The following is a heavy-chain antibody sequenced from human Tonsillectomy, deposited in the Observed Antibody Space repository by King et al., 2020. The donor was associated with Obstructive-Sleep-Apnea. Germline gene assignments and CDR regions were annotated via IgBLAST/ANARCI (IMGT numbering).Heavy chain of an antibody. Sequence: VQLVESGGGVVQPGRSLRLSCAASGFTFSTYTMHWVRQAPGKGLEWVAVFSYDGSDEYYADSVKGRFTISRDNSKNTLYLQRNSLKPEDTAVYYCARAGDYDSSGYHYRYYYYGMDVWGQGTTVTVSS. V-gene: IGHV3-30*04. CDR3: ARAGDYDSSGYHYRYYYYGMDV. D-gene: IGHD3-22*01. J-gene: IGHJ6*02. CDR1: GFTFSTYT. CDR2: FSYDGSDE.